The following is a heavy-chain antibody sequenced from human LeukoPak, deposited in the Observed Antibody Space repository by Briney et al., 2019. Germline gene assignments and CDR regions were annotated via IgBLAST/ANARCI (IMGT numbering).Heavy chain of an antibody. D-gene: IGHD2-2*01. V-gene: IGHV1-2*02. CDR1: GYTFTGYY. CDR3: ARDPGYCSSTSCYRGWFDP. Sequence: GASVKVSCKASGYTFTGYYMHWVRQAPGQGLEWMGWINPNSGGTNYAQKFQGRVTMTRDTSISTAYMELSGLRSDDTAVYYCARDPGYCSSTSCYRGWFDPWGQGTLVTVSS. CDR2: INPNSGGT. J-gene: IGHJ5*02.